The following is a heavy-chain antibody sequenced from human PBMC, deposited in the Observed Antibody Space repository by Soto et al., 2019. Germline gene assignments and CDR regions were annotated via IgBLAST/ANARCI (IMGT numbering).Heavy chain of an antibody. D-gene: IGHD6-19*01. V-gene: IGHV3-74*01. CDR1: GFTFSNFY. CDR3: ARFKVVAGSAY. Sequence: PGGSLRLSCAASGFTFSNFYIHWVRQAPGKGLVWISNINPDGSITNYADSVKGRFSISRDNARDTVYLQMNSLRAEDTALYYCARFKVVAGSAYWGQGTLVTVSS. CDR2: INPDGSIT. J-gene: IGHJ4*02.